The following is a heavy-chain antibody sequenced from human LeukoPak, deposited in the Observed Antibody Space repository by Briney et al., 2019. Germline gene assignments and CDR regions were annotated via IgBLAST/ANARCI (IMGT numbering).Heavy chain of an antibody. D-gene: IGHD3-10*01. V-gene: IGHV5-51*01. CDR3: ARHIPYYYGSGSYSYYYHYMDV. J-gene: IGHJ6*03. Sequence: GESLKISCKGSGYSFTSYWIGWVRQMPGKGLEWTGIIYPGDSDTRYSPSFQGQVTISADKSISTAYLQWSSPKASDTAMYYCARHIPYYYGSGSYSYYYHYMDVWGKGTTVTVSS. CDR2: IYPGDSDT. CDR1: GYSFTSYW.